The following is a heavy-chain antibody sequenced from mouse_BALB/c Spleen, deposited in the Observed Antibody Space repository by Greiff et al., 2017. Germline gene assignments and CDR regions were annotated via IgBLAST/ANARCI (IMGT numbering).Heavy chain of an antibody. CDR1: GFNIKDTY. CDR2: IDPANGNT. CDR3: AIGGSYWYFDV. Sequence: EVQLVESGAELVKPGASVKLSCTASGFNIKDTYMHWVKQRPEQGLEWIGRIDPANGNTKYDPKFQGKATITADTSSNTAYLQLSSLTSEDTAVYYCAIGGSYWYFDVWGAGTTVTVSS. J-gene: IGHJ1*01. V-gene: IGHV14-3*02. D-gene: IGHD1-1*02.